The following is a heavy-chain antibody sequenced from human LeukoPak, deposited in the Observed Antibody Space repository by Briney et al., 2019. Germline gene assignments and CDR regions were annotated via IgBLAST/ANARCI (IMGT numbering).Heavy chain of an antibody. CDR3: ARDRGYNYGFDY. V-gene: IGHV3-48*03. J-gene: IGHJ4*02. CDR1: GFTFSSYE. Sequence: PGGSLRLSCAASGFTFSSYEMNWVRQAPGKGLEWVSYISSSGSTIYYADSVKGRFSISRDNAKNSLYLQMNSLRAEDTAVYYCARDRGYNYGFDYWGQGTLSPSPQ. D-gene: IGHD5-18*01. CDR2: ISSSGSTI.